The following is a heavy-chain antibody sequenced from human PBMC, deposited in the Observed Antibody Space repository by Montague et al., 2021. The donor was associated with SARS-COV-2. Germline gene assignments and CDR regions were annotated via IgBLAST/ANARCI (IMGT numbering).Heavy chain of an antibody. Sequence: SETLSLTCAVSGGSFSRYYWSWIRQPPGKGLEWIGEINHGGSTKYSPSLKSRLTISADTSKNQFPLKLTSVAAADTAVYYCARLRDGVVPSPILGVGPYYSYYYMDVWGRGTTVTVSS. J-gene: IGHJ6*03. V-gene: IGHV4-34*01. D-gene: IGHD3-10*01. CDR2: INHGGST. CDR3: ARLRDGVVPSPILGVGPYYSYYYMDV. CDR1: GGSFSRYY.